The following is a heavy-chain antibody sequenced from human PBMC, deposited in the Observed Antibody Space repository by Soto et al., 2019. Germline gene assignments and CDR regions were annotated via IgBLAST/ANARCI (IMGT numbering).Heavy chain of an antibody. CDR2: INPSGGST. J-gene: IGHJ5*02. D-gene: IGHD2-15*01. CDR1: GYTFTSYY. CDR3: AREKNIVDPKGNWFDP. Sequence: ASVKVSCKASGYTFTSYYMHWVRQAPGQGLEWMGIINPSGGSTSYAQKFQGRVTMTRDTSTSTVYMELSSLRSEDTAVYYCAREKNIVDPKGNWFDPWGQGTLVTVSS. V-gene: IGHV1-46*03.